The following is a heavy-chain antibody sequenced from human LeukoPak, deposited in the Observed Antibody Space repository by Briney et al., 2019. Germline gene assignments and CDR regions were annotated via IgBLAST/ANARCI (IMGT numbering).Heavy chain of an antibody. CDR3: ARETYYDILTGYIGAFDI. D-gene: IGHD3-9*01. V-gene: IGHV3-30-3*01. CDR2: ISYDGSNK. Sequence: GGSLRLSCAASGFTFSSYAMSWVRQAPGKGLEWVAVISYDGSNKYHADSVKGRFTISRDNSKNTLYLQMNSLRAEDTAVYYCARETYYDILTGYIGAFDIWGQGTMVTVSS. CDR1: GFTFSSYA. J-gene: IGHJ3*02.